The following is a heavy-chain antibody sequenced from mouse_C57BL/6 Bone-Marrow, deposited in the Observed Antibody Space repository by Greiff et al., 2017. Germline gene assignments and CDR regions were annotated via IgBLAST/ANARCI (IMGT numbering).Heavy chain of an antibody. Sequence: VQLQQPGAELVKPGASVKLSCKASGYTFTSYWMHWVKQRPGQGLEWIGMINPSSGSTNYNEKFKSKATLTVDKSSSTAYMQLSSLTSEDSAVYYCARGGYLELFDYWGQGTTLTVSS. CDR1: GYTFTSYW. CDR3: ARGGYLELFDY. D-gene: IGHD1-1*02. V-gene: IGHV1-64*01. CDR2: INPSSGST. J-gene: IGHJ2*01.